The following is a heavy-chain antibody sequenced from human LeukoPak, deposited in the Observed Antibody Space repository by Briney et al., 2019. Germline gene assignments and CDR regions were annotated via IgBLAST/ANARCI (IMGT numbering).Heavy chain of an antibody. CDR1: GFTFDDYA. CDR2: ISWNSGSI. CDR3: AKVNQVKAPRYCSSTSCYKPAPWYFDL. J-gene: IGHJ2*01. V-gene: IGHV3-9*03. Sequence: PGRSLRLSCAASGFTFDDYAMHWVRQAPGKGLEWVSGISWNSGSIGYADSVKGRFTISRDNAKNSLYLQMNSLRAEDMALYYCAKVNQVKAPRYCSSTSCYKPAPWYFDLWGRGTLVTVSS. D-gene: IGHD2-2*02.